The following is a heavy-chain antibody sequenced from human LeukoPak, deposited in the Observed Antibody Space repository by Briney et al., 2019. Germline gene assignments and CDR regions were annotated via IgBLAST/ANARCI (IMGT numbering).Heavy chain of an antibody. CDR3: ARDREYWYFDP. V-gene: IGHV4-59*01. Sequence: SETLSLTCTVSGGSISSYYWSWIRQPPGKGLEWIGYIYYSGSTNYNPSLKSRVTISVDTSKNQFSLKLTSVTAADTAVYYCARDREYWYFDPWGRGTLVTVSS. CDR2: IYYSGST. J-gene: IGHJ2*01. CDR1: GGSISSYY. D-gene: IGHD3-10*01.